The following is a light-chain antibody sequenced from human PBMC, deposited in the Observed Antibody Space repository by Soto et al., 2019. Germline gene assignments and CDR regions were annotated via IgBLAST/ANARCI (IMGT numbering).Light chain of an antibody. CDR2: GAS. CDR3: QQYGSSPRT. V-gene: IGKV3-20*01. CDR1: QSVSNRY. J-gene: IGKJ1*01. Sequence: EIVLTQSPGTLSLSPGERATLSCRASQSVSNRYLAWYQQKPGQAPRLLIYGASSRATGIPDRFSGGGSGTDFTLTISRLEPEDFAVYYCQQYGSSPRTFGQGTKVESK.